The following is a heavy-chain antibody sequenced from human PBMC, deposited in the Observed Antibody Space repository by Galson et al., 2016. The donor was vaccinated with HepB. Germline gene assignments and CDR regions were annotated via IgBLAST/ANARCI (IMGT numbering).Heavy chain of an antibody. D-gene: IGHD3-22*01. CDR3: ATSGNYYYDSSGYYPNWFDP. Sequence: ETLSLTCTVSGGSISSSSYYWGWIRQPPGKGLEWIGSIYYSGSTYYNPSLKSRVPISVDTSKNQFSLKLSSVNAADTAVYYCATSGNYYYDSSGYYPNWFDPWGQGTLVTVSS. J-gene: IGHJ5*02. CDR1: GGSISSSSYY. V-gene: IGHV4-39*01. CDR2: IYYSGST.